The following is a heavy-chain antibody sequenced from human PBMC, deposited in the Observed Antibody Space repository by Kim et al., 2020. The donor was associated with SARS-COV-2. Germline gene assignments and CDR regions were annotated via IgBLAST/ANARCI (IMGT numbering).Heavy chain of an antibody. CDR2: INATQGTT. Sequence: ASVKVSCKASVYTFSRSAMHWVRQAPGQRLEWMGWINATQGTTKYSQNFQGRVTITRDTSASTAYMELSDLRSEDTAVYYCAKDYFFNSASGSDDYWGQGTLVTVSS. J-gene: IGHJ4*02. D-gene: IGHD3-10*01. V-gene: IGHV1-3*01. CDR1: VYTFSRSA. CDR3: AKDYFFNSASGSDDY.